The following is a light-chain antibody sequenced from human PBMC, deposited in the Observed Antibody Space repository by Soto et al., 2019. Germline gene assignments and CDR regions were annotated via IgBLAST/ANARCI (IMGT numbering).Light chain of an antibody. V-gene: IGKV3-20*01. CDR1: QSVSSNY. J-gene: IGKJ4*01. CDR2: SAS. Sequence: EIVLTQSPGTLSLSPGERATLSCRASQSVSSNYLAWYQQKPGQAPRLLIYSASSRATGIPDRFSGSGSGTDFTLTISRLAPEDFAVYYCQQYGGSPRVTFGGGTKVEIK. CDR3: QQYGGSPRVT.